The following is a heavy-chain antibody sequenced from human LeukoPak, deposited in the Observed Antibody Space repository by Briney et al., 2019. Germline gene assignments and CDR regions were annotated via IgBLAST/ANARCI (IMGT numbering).Heavy chain of an antibody. CDR2: IIPIFGTA. CDR1: GYTFSNYG. D-gene: IGHD3-10*01. CDR3: ARAYYYGSGSYYGMDV. Sequence: ASVKVSCKASGYTFSNYGISWVRQAPGQGLEWMGGIIPIFGTANYAQKFQGRVTITADESTSTAYMELSSLRSEDTAVYYCARAYYYGSGSYYGMDVWGQGTTVTVSS. V-gene: IGHV1-69*13. J-gene: IGHJ6*02.